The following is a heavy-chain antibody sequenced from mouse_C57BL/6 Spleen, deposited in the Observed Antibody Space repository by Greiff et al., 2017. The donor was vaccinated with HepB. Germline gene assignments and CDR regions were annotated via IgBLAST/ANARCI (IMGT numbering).Heavy chain of an antibody. CDR2: IYPGDGDT. V-gene: IGHV1-82*01. CDR1: GYAFSSSW. D-gene: IGHD1-1*01. J-gene: IGHJ2*01. CDR3: ARWDYYGSDY. Sequence: QVQLQQSGPELVKPGASVKISCKASGYAFSSSWMNWVKQRPGKGLEWIGRIYPGDGDTNYNGKFKGKATLTADKSSSTAYMQLSSLTSEDSAVYFCARWDYYGSDYWGQGTTLTVSS.